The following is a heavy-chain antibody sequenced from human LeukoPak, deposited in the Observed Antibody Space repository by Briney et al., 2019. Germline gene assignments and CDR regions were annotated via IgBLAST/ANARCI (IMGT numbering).Heavy chain of an antibody. CDR2: IYHSGST. CDR3: AREVTMVRGVNIGGSDP. J-gene: IGHJ5*02. D-gene: IGHD3-10*01. V-gene: IGHV4-38-2*02. CDR1: GYSISSGYY. Sequence: SETLSLTCTVSGYSISSGYYWGWIRQPPGMGLEWIGSIYHSGSTYYNPSLKSRVTISVDTSKNQFSLKLSSVTAADTAVYYCAREVTMVRGVNIGGSDPWGQGTLVTVSS.